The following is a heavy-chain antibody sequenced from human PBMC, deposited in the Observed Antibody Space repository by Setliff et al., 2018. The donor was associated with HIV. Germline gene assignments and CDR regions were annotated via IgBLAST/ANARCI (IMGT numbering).Heavy chain of an antibody. CDR3: ARVPGTPWQQYAFDV. J-gene: IGHJ3*01. D-gene: IGHD1-1*01. Sequence: SETLSLTCTVSGASVSSGGYYWSWVRQHPGKGPEWIAHIYHNGNTYYNPSLKSRLTMSIDTPKNQFSLGLSSVTAADTAVYYCARVPGTPWQQYAFDVWGQGTMVTVSS. CDR1: GASVSSGGYY. V-gene: IGHV4-31*03. CDR2: IYHNGNT.